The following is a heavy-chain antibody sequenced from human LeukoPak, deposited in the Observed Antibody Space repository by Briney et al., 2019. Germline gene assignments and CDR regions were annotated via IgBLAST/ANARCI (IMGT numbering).Heavy chain of an antibody. V-gene: IGHV3-7*01. CDR2: IKQDGSEK. D-gene: IGHD2-2*01. Sequence: PGGCLRLSRAACVFTFSSYWMRCVPQAPGKGLEGGANIKQDGSEKYYMDSAKGQFTISRDNAKNALYLQMNSLRAEDTAVYYCARGDQQVPAAIWGGLGDAFDIWGQGTMVTVSS. CDR1: VFTFSSYW. J-gene: IGHJ3*02. CDR3: ARGDQQVPAAIWGGLGDAFDI.